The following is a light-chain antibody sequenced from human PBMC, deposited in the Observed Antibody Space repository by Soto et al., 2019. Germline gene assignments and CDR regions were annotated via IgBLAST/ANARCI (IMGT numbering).Light chain of an antibody. CDR3: QQRSDRLPIP. V-gene: IGKV3D-15*01. J-gene: IGKJ5*01. CDR1: QLISYN. Sequence: EIVMTQSPATLSVSPGDRATLSCRVSQLISYNLAWYHQKPGQAPRLILYGTSTRPPGIPDRFSGSGSGTDFTLTISSLEPEDSAVYYCQQRSDRLPIPFGQGTRLEIK. CDR2: GTS.